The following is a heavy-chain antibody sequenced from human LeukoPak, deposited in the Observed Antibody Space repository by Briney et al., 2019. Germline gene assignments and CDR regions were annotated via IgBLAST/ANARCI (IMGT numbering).Heavy chain of an antibody. J-gene: IGHJ4*02. D-gene: IGHD3-22*01. CDR2: ISSTGSTI. Sequence: EGSLRLSCAASGFTFSSYEMNWVRQAPGKGLEWVSFISSTGSTIYYADSVKGRFTISRDNAKNSLYLQMNSLRAEDTAVYYCAKDWVKLPYYDSSVGQVMYTSPYFDYWGQGTLVTVSS. CDR3: AKDWVKLPYYDSSVGQVMYTSPYFDY. V-gene: IGHV3-48*03. CDR1: GFTFSSYE.